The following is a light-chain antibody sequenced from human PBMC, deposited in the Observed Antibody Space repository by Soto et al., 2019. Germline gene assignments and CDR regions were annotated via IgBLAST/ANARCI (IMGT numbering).Light chain of an antibody. CDR3: HQYNRWPLA. Sequence: ERVMTQSPATLAVSPGGRATLSCRASQSVEDDVAWYQQRPGQAPRLLISGATERATDVPARFSGSGSGTDFTLTINSLQSDDVGVYYCHQYNRWPLAFGGGTKVELK. CDR2: GAT. V-gene: IGKV3-15*01. CDR1: QSVEDD. J-gene: IGKJ4*01.